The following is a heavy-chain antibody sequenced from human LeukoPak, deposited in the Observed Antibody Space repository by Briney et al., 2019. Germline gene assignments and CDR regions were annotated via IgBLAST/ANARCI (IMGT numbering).Heavy chain of an antibody. CDR3: ARDRDYYDSSRNWFDP. V-gene: IGHV1-2*02. CDR2: INPNSGGT. D-gene: IGHD3-22*01. Sequence: ASVKVSCKASGYTFTSHFMHWVRQAPGQGLEWMGWINPNSGGTNYAQKFQGRVTMTRDTSISTAYMELSRLRSDDTAVYYCARDRDYYDSSRNWFDPWGQGTLVTVSS. CDR1: GYTFTSHF. J-gene: IGHJ5*02.